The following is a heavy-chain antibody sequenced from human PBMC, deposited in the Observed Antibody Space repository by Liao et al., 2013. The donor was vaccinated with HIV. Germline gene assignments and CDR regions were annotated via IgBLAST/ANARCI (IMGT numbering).Heavy chain of an antibody. D-gene: IGHD2-21*02. J-gene: IGHJ2*01. CDR3: TRSPWVDCGGDCDVYWHFDV. CDR2: INHRGIT. V-gene: IGHV4-28*01. Sequence: QVQLQESGPGLVKPSDTLSLTCAVSGYSISRSNWWGWIRQPPGKGLEWIGEINHRGITNYNPSLKRRVTISLDTSKKQFSLRLTSVTAADAAMYYCTRSPWVDCGGDCDVYWHFDVWGHGSLVTVSA. CDR1: GYSISRSNW.